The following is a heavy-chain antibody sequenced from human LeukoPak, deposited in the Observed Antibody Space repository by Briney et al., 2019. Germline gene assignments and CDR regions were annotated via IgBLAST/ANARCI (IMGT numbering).Heavy chain of an antibody. V-gene: IGHV4-59*01. D-gene: IGHD1-1*01. CDR1: GGSISSWY. CDR3: ARAAGLANSPAFDY. Sequence: SETLSLTCTVSGGSISSWYWNWIRQPPGKALEWIGYIYSSGTTNYNPSLKSRVTISVDAPKNQFSLKLGSVTAADTAIYYCARAAGLANSPAFDYWGQGALVTVSS. J-gene: IGHJ4*02. CDR2: IYSSGTT.